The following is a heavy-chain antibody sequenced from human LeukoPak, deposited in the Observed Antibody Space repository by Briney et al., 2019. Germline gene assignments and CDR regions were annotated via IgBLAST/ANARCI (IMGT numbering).Heavy chain of an antibody. D-gene: IGHD1-26*01. CDR3: ARDTKIVGAKVRAFDI. CDR2: ISSSSSTI. J-gene: IGHJ3*02. Sequence: PGGSLRLSCAASGFTFSSYSMNWVRQAPGKGREWVSYISSSSSTIYYADSVKGRFNISRDNAKNSLYLQMNSLRAEDTAVYYWARDTKIVGAKVRAFDIWGQGTMVTVSS. CDR1: GFTFSSYS. V-gene: IGHV3-48*01.